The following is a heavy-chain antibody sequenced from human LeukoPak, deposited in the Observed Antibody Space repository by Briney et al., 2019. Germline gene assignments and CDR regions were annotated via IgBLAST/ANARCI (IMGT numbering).Heavy chain of an antibody. CDR2: VSGGGGST. CDR1: GFTFNSYT. Sequence: PGGSLRLSCAASGFTFNSYTISWVRQAPGKGLEWVSIVSGGGGSTDYADSVKGRFTIARDNSKNTLYLQMNRLRAEDTAVYYCAKTRGYSGYDSFDYWGQGTLVTVSS. CDR3: AKTRGYSGYDSFDY. V-gene: IGHV3-23*01. J-gene: IGHJ4*02. D-gene: IGHD5-12*01.